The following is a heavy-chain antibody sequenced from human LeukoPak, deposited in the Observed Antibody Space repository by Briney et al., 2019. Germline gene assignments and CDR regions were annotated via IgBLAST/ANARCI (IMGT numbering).Heavy chain of an antibody. Sequence: SETLSLTCTVSGGSISSYYWSWIRQPAGKGLEWIGRIYTSGSTNYNPSLKSRVTISVDTSKNQFSLKLSSVTPADTAVYYCARSPYYYGSGDFFDYWGQGTLVTVSS. J-gene: IGHJ4*02. V-gene: IGHV4-4*07. CDR1: GGSISSYY. CDR3: ARSPYYYGSGDFFDY. CDR2: IYTSGST. D-gene: IGHD3-10*01.